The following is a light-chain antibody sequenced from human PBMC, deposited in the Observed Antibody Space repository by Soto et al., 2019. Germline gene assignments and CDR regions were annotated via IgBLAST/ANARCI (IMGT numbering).Light chain of an antibody. J-gene: IGKJ1*01. V-gene: IGKV3-20*01. CDR1: QSVTSSY. CDR2: DAS. CDR3: QQYGSSPRT. Sequence: EIVLTQSPGTLSLSPGERATLSCRASQSVTSSYLAWYHQKPGQASRLLIYDASNRATGIPDRFSGSGSGTDFTLTISRLEPEDFAVYYCQQYGSSPRTFGQGTKV.